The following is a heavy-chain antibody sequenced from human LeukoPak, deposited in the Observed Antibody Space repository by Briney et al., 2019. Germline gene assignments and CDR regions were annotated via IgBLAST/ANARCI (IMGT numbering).Heavy chain of an antibody. CDR1: GFTFSSYA. D-gene: IGHD6-19*01. V-gene: IGHV3-23*01. Sequence: GGSLRLSCAASGFTFSSYAMSWVRQAPGKGLEWVSAISGSGGSTYYADSVKGRFTISRDNSKNTPYLQMNSLRAEDTAVYYCAKYSRAAVAGSGYSDYWGQGTLVTVSS. J-gene: IGHJ4*02. CDR3: AKYSRAAVAGSGYSDY. CDR2: ISGSGGST.